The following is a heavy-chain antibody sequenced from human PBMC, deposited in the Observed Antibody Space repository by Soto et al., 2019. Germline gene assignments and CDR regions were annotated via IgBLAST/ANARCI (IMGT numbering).Heavy chain of an antibody. CDR1: GFTFSSYA. Sequence: GGSLRLSCTASGFTFSSYAMSWVRQAPGKGLEWVAAISSSGGSTYYAESVKGRFTITRDNSKNTLYLQMNSLRAEDTAVYYCAKHGSGSYSNYYYYYYMDVWGKGTTVTVSS. D-gene: IGHD3-10*01. J-gene: IGHJ6*03. V-gene: IGHV3-23*01. CDR2: ISSSGGST. CDR3: AKHGSGSYSNYYYYYYMDV.